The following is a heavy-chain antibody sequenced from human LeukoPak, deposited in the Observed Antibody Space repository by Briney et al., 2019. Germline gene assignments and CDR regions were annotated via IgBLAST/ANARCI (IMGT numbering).Heavy chain of an antibody. D-gene: IGHD3-10*01. CDR1: GFTFSSYW. J-gene: IGHJ4*02. CDR3: ARAEWPSLLPQG. V-gene: IGHV3-74*01. CDR2: INSDGSST. Sequence: PGGSLRLSCAASGFTFSSYWMHWVREAPGKGLVWVSRINSDGSSTSHADSVKGRFTISRDNAKNTLYLQMNSLRAEDTAVYYRARAEWPSLLPQGWGQGTLVTVSS.